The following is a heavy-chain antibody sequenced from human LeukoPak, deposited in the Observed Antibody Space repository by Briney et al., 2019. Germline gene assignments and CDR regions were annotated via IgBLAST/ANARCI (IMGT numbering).Heavy chain of an antibody. CDR3: ARDRDGH. CDR2: ISYDGSNK. Sequence: GGSLRLSCAASGFTVSSNYMSWVRQAPGKGLEWVAVISYDGSNKYYADSVKGRFTISRDNSKNTLYLQMNSLRAEDTAVYYCARDRDGHWGQGTLVTVSS. J-gene: IGHJ4*02. D-gene: IGHD2-21*02. V-gene: IGHV3-30*03. CDR1: GFTVSSNY.